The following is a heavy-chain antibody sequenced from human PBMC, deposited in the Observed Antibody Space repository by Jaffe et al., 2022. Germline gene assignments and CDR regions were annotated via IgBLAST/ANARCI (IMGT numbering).Heavy chain of an antibody. V-gene: IGHV1-69*01. CDR1: GGTFSSYA. CDR3: ARGVELELRFPAKDPRNTDYYYYYMDV. Sequence: QVQLVQSGAEVKKPGSSVKVSCKASGGTFSSYAISWVRQAPGQGLEWMGGIIPIFGTANYAQKFQGRVTITADESTSTAYMELSSLRSEDTAVYYCARGVELELRFPAKDPRNTDYYYYYMDVWGKGTTVTVSS. CDR2: IIPIFGTA. J-gene: IGHJ6*03. D-gene: IGHD1-7*01.